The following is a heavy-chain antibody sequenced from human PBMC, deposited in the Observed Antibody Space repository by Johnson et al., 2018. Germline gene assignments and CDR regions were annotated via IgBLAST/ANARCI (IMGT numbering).Heavy chain of an antibody. CDR3: ARAPRTTIENTFEV. CDR1: GYSFTSYA. CDR2: INHANGNT. D-gene: IGHD1-7*01. Sequence: QVQLVQSGAEVKKPGASVKVSCKASGYSFTSYAIHWVRKAPGQRLEWMGWINHANGNTRDSQNFKGRVTRTRDTSASTAYMELSGPTTEDTSLYYCARAPRTTIENTFEVWGQGTMVTVAS. V-gene: IGHV1-3*01. J-gene: IGHJ3*01.